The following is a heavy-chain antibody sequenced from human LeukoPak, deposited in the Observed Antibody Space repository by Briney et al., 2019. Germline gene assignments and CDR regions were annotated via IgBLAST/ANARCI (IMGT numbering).Heavy chain of an antibody. J-gene: IGHJ4*02. Sequence: GGSLRLSCAASGFTFSSYMNWVRQAPGKGLEWVSSISSTSSYIYYADSVKGRFTISRDNAKNSLYLQMNSLRADDTAVYYCARTGRSDYGDYSYFDYWGQGTLVTVSS. D-gene: IGHD4-17*01. CDR1: GFTFSSY. CDR3: ARTGRSDYGDYSYFDY. V-gene: IGHV3-21*01. CDR2: ISSTSSYI.